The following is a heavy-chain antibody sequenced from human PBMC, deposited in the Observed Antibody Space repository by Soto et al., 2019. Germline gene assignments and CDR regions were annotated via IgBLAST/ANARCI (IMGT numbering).Heavy chain of an antibody. J-gene: IGHJ4*02. D-gene: IGHD2-2*02. CDR3: AREGRGKKAGYNGLVSLGY. CDR1: GSRFSNYV. CDR2: IIPIFNST. Sequence: GASVKVSCKVSGSRFSNYVISWVRQAPGHGLEWLGRIIPIFNSTKYAQSFQGRATITADKSTSTASLELSSLRSDDTAVYYCAREGRGKKAGYNGLVSLGYWGQGTLVTVSS. V-gene: IGHV1-69*06.